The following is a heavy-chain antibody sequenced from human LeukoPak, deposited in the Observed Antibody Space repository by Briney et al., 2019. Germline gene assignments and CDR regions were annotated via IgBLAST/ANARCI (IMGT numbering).Heavy chain of an antibody. CDR2: ISGSGGHT. CDR3: AKGGVATMRDGYNYYYYYMEV. CDR1: RITFSSHA. Sequence: GGSLRLSCEAPRITFSSHAMSWVRQAPGKGLQWVSLISGSGGHTYYGDSVKGRFTISRDNSKNTVYLQMSSLRAEDTAIYYCAKGGVATMRDGYNYYYYYMEVWGRGTTVTVSS. V-gene: IGHV3-23*01. J-gene: IGHJ6*03. D-gene: IGHD5-24*01.